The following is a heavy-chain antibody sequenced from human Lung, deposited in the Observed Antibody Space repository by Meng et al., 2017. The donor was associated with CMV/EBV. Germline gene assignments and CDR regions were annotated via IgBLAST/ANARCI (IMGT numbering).Heavy chain of an antibody. Sequence: VQLVQSGAEVKKPGASVKISCQASGYSFSGFYLNWARQAPGHGLEWMGRVNPISDDTHLAQKFDGRITVTCGATINTAFMELTRLRPDDTAVYYCAKSSDNGWSSWGPGTLVTVSS. CDR1: GYSFSGFY. CDR3: AKSSDNGWSS. J-gene: IGHJ4*01. D-gene: IGHD6-19*01. CDR2: VNPISDDT. V-gene: IGHV1-2*06.